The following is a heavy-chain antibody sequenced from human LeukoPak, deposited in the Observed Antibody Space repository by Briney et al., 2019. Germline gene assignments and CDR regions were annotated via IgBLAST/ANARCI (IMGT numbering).Heavy chain of an antibody. CDR2: IYYSGST. D-gene: IGHD3-9*01. V-gene: IGHV4-61*10. CDR1: GDSISTGSFY. CDR3: ARDTKLGRDYYYYMDV. Sequence: PSETLSLTCTVSGDSISTGSFYWSWIRQPAGKGLEWIGYIYYSGSTNYNPSLKSRVTISVDTSKNQFSLKLSSVTAADTAVYYCARDTKLGRDYYYYMDVWGKGPRSPSP. J-gene: IGHJ6*03.